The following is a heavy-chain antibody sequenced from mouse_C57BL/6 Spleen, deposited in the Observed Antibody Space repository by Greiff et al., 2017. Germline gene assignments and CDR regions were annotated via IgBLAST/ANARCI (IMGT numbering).Heavy chain of an antibody. V-gene: IGHV1-81*01. CDR3: AREGIYEEYDRFAY. D-gene: IGHD2-4*01. J-gene: IGHJ3*01. CDR1: GYTFTSYG. Sequence: VQLQQSGAELARPGASVKLSCKASGYTFTSYGISWVKQRTGQGLEWIGEIYPRSGNTYYNEKFKGKATLTADKSSSTAYMELRSLTSEDSAVYFCAREGIYEEYDRFAYWGQGTLVTVSA. CDR2: IYPRSGNT.